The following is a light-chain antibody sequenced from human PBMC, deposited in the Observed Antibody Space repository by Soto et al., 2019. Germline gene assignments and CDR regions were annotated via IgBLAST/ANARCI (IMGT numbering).Light chain of an antibody. CDR1: SGLVGRFSL. J-gene: IGLJ1*01. CDR3: CLYTGATTDV. Sequence: QSALAQPAAVSGSPGQSITISCTGTSGLVGRFSLVSWYQQHPAKAPKVMISERHTQPSSAPARFSGSTSVNSPSLTISGIPAEDEVDYYCCLYTGATTDVFGTGTKATVL. V-gene: IGLV2-23*01. CDR2: ERH.